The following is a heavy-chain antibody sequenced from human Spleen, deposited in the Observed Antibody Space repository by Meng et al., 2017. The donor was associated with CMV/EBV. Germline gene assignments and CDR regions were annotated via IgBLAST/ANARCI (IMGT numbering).Heavy chain of an antibody. D-gene: IGHD6-6*01. CDR3: AREGTYSSSPLDY. V-gene: IGHV4-59*01. CDR1: GGSISSYY. Sequence: GSLRLSCTVSGGSISSYYWSWIRQPPGKGLEWIGYIYYSGSTNYNPSLKSRVTISVDTSKNQFSLKLSSVTAADTAVYYCAREGTYSSSPLDYWGQGTLVTVSS. J-gene: IGHJ4*02. CDR2: IYYSGST.